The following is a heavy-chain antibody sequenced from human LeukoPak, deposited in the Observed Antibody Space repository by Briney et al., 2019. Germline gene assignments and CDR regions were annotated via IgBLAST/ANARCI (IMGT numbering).Heavy chain of an antibody. CDR1: GGSIRSSYYY. D-gene: IGHD3-22*01. CDR3: ASQPLGSGYYYGDY. V-gene: IGHV4-39*01. J-gene: IGHJ4*02. Sequence: SETLSLTCTVSGGSIRSSYYYWGWIRHPPGKGLEWIGNIYYSGSTYYNPSLKSRVTISVDTSKNQFSLKLSSVTAADTAVYYCASQPLGSGYYYGDYWGQGTLVTVSS. CDR2: IYYSGST.